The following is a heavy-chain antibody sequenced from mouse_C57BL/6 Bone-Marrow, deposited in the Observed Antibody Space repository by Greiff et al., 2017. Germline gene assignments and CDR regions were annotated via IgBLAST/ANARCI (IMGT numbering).Heavy chain of an antibody. CDR3: ASYYDYAMDY. CDR2: IDPSDSYT. CDR1: GYTFTSYW. V-gene: IGHV1-50*01. D-gene: IGHD2-1*01. J-gene: IGHJ4*01. Sequence: VQLQQPGAELVKPGASVKLSCKASGYTFTSYWMQWVKQRPGQGLEWIGEIDPSDSYTNYNQKFNGKATLTVDTSSSTAYMQLSSLTSEDSAVYYCASYYDYAMDYWGQGTSVTVSS.